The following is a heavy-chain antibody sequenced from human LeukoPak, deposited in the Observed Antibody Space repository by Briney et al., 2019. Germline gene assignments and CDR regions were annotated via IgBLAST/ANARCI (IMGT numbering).Heavy chain of an antibody. Sequence: ASVKVSCKVSGYTLTELSMHWVRQAPGQGLEWMGGIIPIFGTANYAQKFQGRVTITRDTSASTAYMELSSLRSEDTAVYYCARDLLVATRPLHYWGQGTLVTVSS. V-gene: IGHV1-69*05. D-gene: IGHD5-12*01. CDR1: GYTLTELS. J-gene: IGHJ4*02. CDR2: IIPIFGTA. CDR3: ARDLLVATRPLHY.